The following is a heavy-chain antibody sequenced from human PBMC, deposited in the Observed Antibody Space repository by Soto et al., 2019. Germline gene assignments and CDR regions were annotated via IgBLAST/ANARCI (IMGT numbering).Heavy chain of an antibody. CDR3: ATLYYDFWSGYTTQGYYYMDV. CDR1: GYTFTSYG. J-gene: IGHJ6*03. CDR2: ISAYNGNT. D-gene: IGHD3-3*01. V-gene: IGHV1-18*01. Sequence: ASVKVSCKASGYTFTSYGISWVRQAPGQGLEWMGWISAYNGNTNYAQKLQGRVTMTTDTSTSTAYMKLRSLRSDDTAVYYCATLYYDFWSGYTTQGYYYMDVWGKGTTVTVSS.